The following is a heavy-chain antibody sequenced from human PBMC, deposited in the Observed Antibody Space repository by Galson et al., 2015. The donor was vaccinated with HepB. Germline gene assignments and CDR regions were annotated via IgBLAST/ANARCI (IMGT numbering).Heavy chain of an antibody. CDR3: ARGGRAAIGGSTFDY. Sequence: SVKVSCKASGYTFSSYSITWVRQAPGQGLEWVGWISPHNRYTNYAQNFQGRVTMTTDTSTNTAYMEPRSLRSDDTAIYYCARGGRAAIGGSTFDYWGQGALVTVSS. CDR1: GYTFSSYS. D-gene: IGHD3-16*01. V-gene: IGHV1-18*01. CDR2: ISPHNRYT. J-gene: IGHJ4*02.